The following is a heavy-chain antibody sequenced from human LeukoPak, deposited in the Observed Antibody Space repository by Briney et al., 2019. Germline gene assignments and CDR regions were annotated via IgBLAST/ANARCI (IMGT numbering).Heavy chain of an antibody. CDR3: ASGLPDYYGSGSYFDY. D-gene: IGHD3-10*01. V-gene: IGHV4-39*01. CDR1: GGSISSSRYY. CDR2: IYYSGST. Sequence: SETLSLTCTVSGGSISSSRYYWGWIRQPPGKGLEWIGSIYYSGSTYYNQSLKSRVTISVDTSKNQFSLKLSSVTAADTAVYYCASGLPDYYGSGSYFDYGGQGTLVTVSS. J-gene: IGHJ4*02.